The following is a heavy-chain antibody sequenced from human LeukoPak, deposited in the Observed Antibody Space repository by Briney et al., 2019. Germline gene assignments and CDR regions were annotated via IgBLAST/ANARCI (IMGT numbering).Heavy chain of an antibody. Sequence: SETLSLTCTVSGVSISSSSYYWGWVRQPPGKGLEWIANIYYSGSTYYSPSLRSRVTISVDTSKNQFSLKLTSVTAADTAVYYCARHASVSGNWPRPLDYWGQGSLVTVSS. J-gene: IGHJ4*02. CDR2: IYYSGST. D-gene: IGHD3-3*01. CDR3: ARHASVSGNWPRPLDY. CDR1: GVSISSSSYY. V-gene: IGHV4-39*01.